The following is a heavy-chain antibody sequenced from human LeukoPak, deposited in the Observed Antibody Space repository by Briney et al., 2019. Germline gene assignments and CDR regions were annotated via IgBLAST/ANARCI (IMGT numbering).Heavy chain of an antibody. Sequence: PSETLSLTCTVSGGSISSSGYFWGWIRLPPGKGLEWIGSIYYSGSTYYNPSLKSRVTISVDTSKNQFSLKLSSVTAADTAMYYCARRRRDGSGSLYFDYWGQGILVTVSS. D-gene: IGHD3-22*01. V-gene: IGHV4-39*01. J-gene: IGHJ4*02. CDR2: IYYSGST. CDR3: ARRRRDGSGSLYFDY. CDR1: GGSISSSGYF.